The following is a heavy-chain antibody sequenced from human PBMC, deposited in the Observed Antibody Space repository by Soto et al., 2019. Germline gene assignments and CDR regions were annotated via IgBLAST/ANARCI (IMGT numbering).Heavy chain of an antibody. CDR1: GGTFSSYA. V-gene: IGHV1-69*06. CDR3: ARGVMAHVFDY. Sequence: SVQVSCKASGGTFSSYAISWVRQAPGPGLEWMGGFIPIFGTANYAQKFQGRVTTTAHKSTSTAYMELSSLRPEHTAVYYCARGVMAHVFDYWGQGTLIPVSS. J-gene: IGHJ4*02. D-gene: IGHD3-16*01. CDR2: FIPIFGTA.